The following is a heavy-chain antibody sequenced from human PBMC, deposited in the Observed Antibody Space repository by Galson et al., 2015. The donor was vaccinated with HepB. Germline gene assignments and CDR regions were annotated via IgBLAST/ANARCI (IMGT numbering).Heavy chain of an antibody. CDR1: GYTFTGYY. Sequence: SVKVSCKASGYTFTGYYMHWVRQAPGQGLEWMGRINPNSGGTNYAQKFQGRVTMTRDTSISTAYMELSRLRSDDTAVYYCAREAGNYYDSSGPIDYWGQGTLVTVSS. CDR2: INPNSGGT. J-gene: IGHJ4*02. V-gene: IGHV1-2*06. D-gene: IGHD3-22*01. CDR3: AREAGNYYDSSGPIDY.